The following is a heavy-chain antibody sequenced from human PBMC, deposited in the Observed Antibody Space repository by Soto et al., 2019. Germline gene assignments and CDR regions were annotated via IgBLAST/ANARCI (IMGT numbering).Heavy chain of an antibody. CDR2: IKHSGST. V-gene: IGHV4-34*01. CDR1: GGSFSGYY. CDR3: ATRLRYRGSRCDY. Sequence: QVQLQQWGAGLLKPSETLSLTCAVYGGSFSGYYWSWIRQPPGKGLEWIGEIKHSGSTNYNTSLKSRVTLSVDTSKNQFSLKLSSVTAADTAVYYCATRLRYRGSRCDYWGQGTLVTVSA. J-gene: IGHJ4*02. D-gene: IGHD1-26*01.